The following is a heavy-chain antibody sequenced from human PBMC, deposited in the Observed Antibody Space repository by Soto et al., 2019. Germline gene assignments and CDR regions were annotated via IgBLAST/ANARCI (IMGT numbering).Heavy chain of an antibody. CDR2: IIPIFGTA. Sequence: QVQLVQSGAEVKKPGSSVKVSCKASGGTFSSYAISWVRQAPGQGLEWMGGIIPIFGTANYAQKFQGRVTITADESTSTAYMELSSLRSEDTAVYYCASSPYYDFWSGYYENYYYYGMDVRGQGTTVTVSS. J-gene: IGHJ6*02. V-gene: IGHV1-69*01. D-gene: IGHD3-3*01. CDR1: GGTFSSYA. CDR3: ASSPYYDFWSGYYENYYYYGMDV.